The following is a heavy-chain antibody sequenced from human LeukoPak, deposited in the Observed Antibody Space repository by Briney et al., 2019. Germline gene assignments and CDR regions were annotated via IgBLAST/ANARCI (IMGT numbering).Heavy chain of an antibody. J-gene: IGHJ4*02. CDR1: GFTFGTYA. Sequence: GGSLRLSCAVSGFTFGTYAMSWVRQAPGKGLEWVSGISGNGAHTYYADSVKGRFTISRDKSRNTLYLQMRSLRAEDTAIYYCAKERLGDLSPEDHWGQGTQVIVSS. CDR3: AKERLGDLSPEDH. D-gene: IGHD3-16*02. CDR2: ISGNGAHT. V-gene: IGHV3-23*01.